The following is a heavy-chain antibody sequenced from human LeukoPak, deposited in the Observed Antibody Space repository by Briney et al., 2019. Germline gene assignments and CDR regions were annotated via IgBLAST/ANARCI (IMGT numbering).Heavy chain of an antibody. V-gene: IGHV4-59*01. CDR1: GGSISSYY. D-gene: IGHD2-2*02. Sequence: SETLSLTCTVSGGSISSYYRSWIRQPPGKGLEWIGYIYYSGNTNYNPSLKSRVTISVDTSKNQFSLKLSSVTAADTAVYYCARYARGGCSSTSCYTTWFDPWGQGTLVTVSS. CDR3: ARYARGGCSSTSCYTTWFDP. CDR2: IYYSGNT. J-gene: IGHJ5*02.